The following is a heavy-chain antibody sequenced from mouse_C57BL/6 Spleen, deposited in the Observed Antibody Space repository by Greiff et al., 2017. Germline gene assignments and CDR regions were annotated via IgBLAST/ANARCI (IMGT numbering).Heavy chain of an antibody. D-gene: IGHD3-2*02. CDR1: GFTFSDYY. CDR3: AREGTAQALDY. Sequence: EVQRVESEGGLVQPGSSMKLSCTASGFTFSDYYMAWVRQVPEKGLEWVANINYDGSSTYYLDSLKSRFIISRDNAKNILYLQMSSLKSEDTATYYCAREGTAQALDYWGQGTTLTVSS. CDR2: INYDGSST. J-gene: IGHJ2*01. V-gene: IGHV5-16*01.